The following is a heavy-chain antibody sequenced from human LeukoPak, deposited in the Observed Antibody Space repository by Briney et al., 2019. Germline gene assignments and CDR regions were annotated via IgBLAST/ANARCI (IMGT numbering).Heavy chain of an antibody. D-gene: IGHD6-19*01. CDR2: ISSSSSYI. J-gene: IGHJ4*02. CDR1: GFTFSSYS. Sequence: GGSLRLSCAASGFTFSSYSMNWVRQAPGKGLEWVSSISSSSSYIYYADSVKGRFTISRDNAKNSLYLQMNSLRAEDTAVYYCARDAGYSSGWSTFDYWGQGTLVTVSS. CDR3: ARDAGYSSGWSTFDY. V-gene: IGHV3-21*01.